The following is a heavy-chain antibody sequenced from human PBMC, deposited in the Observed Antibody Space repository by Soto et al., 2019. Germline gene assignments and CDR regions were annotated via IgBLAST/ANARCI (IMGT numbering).Heavy chain of an antibody. D-gene: IGHD3-3*01. V-gene: IGHV4-39*01. CDR1: GGSISSSSYY. CDR2: IYYSGST. J-gene: IGHJ5*02. Sequence: SETLSLTCTVSGGSISSSSYYWGWIRQPPGKGLEWIGSIYYSGSTYYNPSLKSRVTISVDTPKNQFSLKLSSVTAADTAVYYCARRGGDFWSGYYTPSTWFDPWGQGTLVTVSS. CDR3: ARRGGDFWSGYYTPSTWFDP.